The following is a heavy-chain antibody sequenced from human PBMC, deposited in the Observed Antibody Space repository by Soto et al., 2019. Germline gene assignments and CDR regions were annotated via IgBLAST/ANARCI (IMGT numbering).Heavy chain of an antibody. D-gene: IGHD4-17*01. J-gene: IGHJ4*02. CDR3: AREAGVATVTTARDY. Sequence: ASVKVSFKASGYTFTSYGISWVRQAPGQGLEWMGWISAYNGNTNYAQKLQGRVTMTTDTSTSTAYMELRSLRSDDTAVYYCAREAGVATVTTARDYWGQGTLVTVSS. CDR2: ISAYNGNT. V-gene: IGHV1-18*04. CDR1: GYTFTSYG.